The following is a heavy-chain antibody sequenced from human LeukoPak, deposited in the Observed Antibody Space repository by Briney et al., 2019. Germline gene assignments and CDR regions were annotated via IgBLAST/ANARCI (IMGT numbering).Heavy chain of an antibody. D-gene: IGHD3-22*01. CDR1: GGSITSGDYY. CDR2: CYYSGST. Sequence: SDTLSLTCTVSGGSITSGDYYWSWIRQPPGKGLEWIWYCYYSGSTSYCPSLKSRVTISADTSKNQFSLKLNSVTAADTAVYYCANSPMYYDTSGYSSFDDWGQGTLVTVSS. J-gene: IGHJ4*02. CDR3: ANSPMYYDTSGYSSFDD. V-gene: IGHV4-30-4*02.